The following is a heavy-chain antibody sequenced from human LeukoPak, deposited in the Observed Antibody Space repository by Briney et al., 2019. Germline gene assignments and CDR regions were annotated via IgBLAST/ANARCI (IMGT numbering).Heavy chain of an antibody. CDR2: MNPNSGNT. CDR1: GYTFTSYD. J-gene: IGHJ6*03. CDR3: ARGVAASYYYYMDV. D-gene: IGHD2-15*01. V-gene: IGHV1-8*01. Sequence: GASVKVSCKASGYTFTSYDINWVRQATGQGLEWMGWMNPNSGNTGYAQKFQGRVTMTRNTSTSTAYMELSSLRSEDTAVYYCARGVAASYYYYMDVWGKGTTVTISS.